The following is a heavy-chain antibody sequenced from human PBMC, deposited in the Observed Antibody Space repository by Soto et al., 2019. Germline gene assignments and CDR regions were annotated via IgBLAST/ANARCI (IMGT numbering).Heavy chain of an antibody. CDR2: IYYSGST. J-gene: IGHJ5*02. V-gene: IGHV4-31*02. CDR1: GGSINSGGYY. CDR3: ARAGHSSSSEGANWFDP. Sequence: ASETLSLTCTVSGGSINSGGYYWSWIRQHPGKGLEWIGYIYYSGSTYYNPSLKSRVTISVDTSKNQFSLNLSSVTAADTAVYYCARAGHSSSSEGANWFDPWGQGTLVTVSS. D-gene: IGHD6-6*01.